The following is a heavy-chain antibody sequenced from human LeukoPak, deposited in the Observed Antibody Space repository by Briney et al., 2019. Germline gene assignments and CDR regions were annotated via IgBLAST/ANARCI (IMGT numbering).Heavy chain of an antibody. V-gene: IGHV1-2*02. J-gene: IGHJ4*02. CDR1: GYTFTGYY. Sequence: ASVKVSCKASGYTFTGYYMHWVRQAPGQGLEWMGWINPNSGGTNYAQKFPGRVTMPRDTSLRTAYMGLSRLRSADTAVYSCAGRADYGDDFDYWGQGTLVTVSS. CDR2: INPNSGGT. CDR3: AGRADYGDDFDY. D-gene: IGHD4-17*01.